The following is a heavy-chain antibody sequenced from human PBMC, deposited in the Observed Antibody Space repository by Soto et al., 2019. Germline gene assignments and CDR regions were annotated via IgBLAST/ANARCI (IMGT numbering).Heavy chain of an antibody. D-gene: IGHD5-12*01. CDR2: ISSSGSTI. V-gene: IGHV3-11*01. Sequence: GGSLRLSCAASGFTFSDYYMSWIRQAPGKGLGWVSYISSSGSTIYYADSVKGRFTISRDNAKNSLYLQMNSLRAEDTAVYYCASITSRGGYNLDYWGQGTLVTVSS. J-gene: IGHJ4*02. CDR3: ASITSRGGYNLDY. CDR1: GFTFSDYY.